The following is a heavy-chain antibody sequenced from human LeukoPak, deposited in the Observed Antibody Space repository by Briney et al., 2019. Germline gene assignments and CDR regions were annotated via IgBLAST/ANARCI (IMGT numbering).Heavy chain of an antibody. CDR3: ARDGSRRNNGSGSRYFDY. D-gene: IGHD3-10*01. CDR1: GFTFSSYA. J-gene: IGHJ4*02. CDR2: ISYDGSNK. V-gene: IGHV3-30-3*01. Sequence: GGSLRLSCAASGFTFSSYAMHWVRQAPGKGLEWAAVISYDGSNKYYADSVKGRFTISRDNSKNTLYLQMNSLRAEDTAVYYCARDGSRRNNGSGSRYFDYWGQGTLVTVSS.